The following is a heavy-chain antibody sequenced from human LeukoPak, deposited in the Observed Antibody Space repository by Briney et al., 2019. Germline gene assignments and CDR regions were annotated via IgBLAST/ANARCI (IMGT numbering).Heavy chain of an antibody. J-gene: IGHJ4*02. V-gene: IGHV1-2*02. CDR3: AGGGMAVAGTSLGDY. D-gene: IGHD6-19*01. CDR1: GYTFIVYY. CDR2: INPRNGDT. Sequence: ASVKVSCKASGYTFIVYYVHWVRQAPGQGLEWMGWINPRNGDTKFAQNFQGRVTMTRDTSISTVYMELSSLTSDDTAVYYCAGGGMAVAGTSLGDYWGQGTLVTVSS.